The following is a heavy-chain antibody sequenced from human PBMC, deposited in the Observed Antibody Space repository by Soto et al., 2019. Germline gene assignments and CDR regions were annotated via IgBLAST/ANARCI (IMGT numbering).Heavy chain of an antibody. CDR1: GFTFSSYA. Sequence: GGSLRLSCAASGFTFSSYAMSWVRQAPGKGLEWVSGISGSGGSTYYADSVKGRFTISRDNSKNTLYLQMNSLRAEDMAVYYCANTSRGGNWFDSWGQGTLVTVSS. D-gene: IGHD5-12*01. V-gene: IGHV3-23*01. CDR2: ISGSGGST. J-gene: IGHJ5*01. CDR3: ANTSRGGNWFDS.